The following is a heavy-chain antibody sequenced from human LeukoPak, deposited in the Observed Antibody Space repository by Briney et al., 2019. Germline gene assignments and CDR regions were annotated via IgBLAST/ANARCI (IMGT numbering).Heavy chain of an antibody. D-gene: IGHD6-13*01. CDR1: VFTFGYYA. CDR3: TRARIAGRRSFDF. CDR2: INSRPYGGTT. J-gene: IGHJ4*02. Sequence: PGRSLRLSCTAAVFTFGYYAMSLVRQAPGKGLEWVAFINSRPYGGTTEYAASVKGRFTISRDDSKSIAYLQLNSLKTEDTAVYYCTRARIAGRRSFDFWGQGTLVTVSS. V-gene: IGHV3-49*04.